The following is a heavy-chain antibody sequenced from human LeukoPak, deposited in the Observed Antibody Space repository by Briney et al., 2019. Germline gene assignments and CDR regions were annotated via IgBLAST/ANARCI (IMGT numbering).Heavy chain of an antibody. CDR1: GFTFSSYA. D-gene: IGHD6-13*01. Sequence: GGSLRLSCAASGFTFSSYAMSWVRQAPGKGLEGVSGISANGDTTKYADSVKGRFTISRDNSKNTVFLQMNSLRADDTAVYYCAKEGRIAAGTGDYFDYWGQGALVTVSS. CDR3: AKEGRIAAGTGDYFDY. V-gene: IGHV3-23*01. J-gene: IGHJ4*02. CDR2: ISANGDTT.